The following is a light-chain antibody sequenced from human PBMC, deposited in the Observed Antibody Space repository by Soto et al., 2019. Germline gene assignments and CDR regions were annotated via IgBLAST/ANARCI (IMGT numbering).Light chain of an antibody. V-gene: IGKV2-30*01. CDR1: QSLENSDGKTY. J-gene: IGKJ1*01. CDR2: EVS. CDR3: MQRRHLAWT. Sequence: DVVVTQSPLSLPVTLGQSASISCRSSQSLENSDGKTYLSWFKQRPGQSPRRLISEVSKRDSGVPDRFRGSGLGTDFTLHISSVEAEDVGVYYCMQRRHLAWTFGQGTRVEIK.